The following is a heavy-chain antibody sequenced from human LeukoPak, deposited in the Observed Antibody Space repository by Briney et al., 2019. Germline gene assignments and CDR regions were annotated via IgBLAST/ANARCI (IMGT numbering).Heavy chain of an antibody. V-gene: IGHV4-39*07. CDR3: AREYYGSSSPYFDY. CDR1: GGSISSSSYY. J-gene: IGHJ4*02. Sequence: SETLSLTCTVSGGSISSSSYYWGWIRQPPGKGLEWIGNIYYRGITYYNPSLKSRVTISVDTSKNQFSLKLSSVTAADTAVYYCAREYYGSSSPYFDYWGQGTLVTVSS. CDR2: IYYRGIT. D-gene: IGHD3-10*01.